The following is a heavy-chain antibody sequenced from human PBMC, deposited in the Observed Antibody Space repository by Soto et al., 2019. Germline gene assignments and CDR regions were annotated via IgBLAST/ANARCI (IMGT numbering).Heavy chain of an antibody. CDR2: ISGSGGST. CDR3: AKYGSGSYAYYYYYYMDV. V-gene: IGHV3-23*01. J-gene: IGHJ6*03. CDR1: GFTFSSYA. Sequence: EVQLLESGGGLVQPGGSLRLSCAASGFTFSSYAMSWVRQAPGKGLEWVSAISGSGGSTYYADSVKGRFTISRDNSKNTLYLQMNSLRAEDTAVYYCAKYGSGSYAYYYYYYMDVLGKGTTVTVSS. D-gene: IGHD3-10*01.